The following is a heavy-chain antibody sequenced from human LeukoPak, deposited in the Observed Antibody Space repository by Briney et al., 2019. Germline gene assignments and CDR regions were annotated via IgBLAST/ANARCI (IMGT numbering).Heavy chain of an antibody. CDR2: IPYDGSNK. CDR1: GFTFSSYA. CDR3: VSEWLRRRFDY. V-gene: IGHV3-30-3*01. D-gene: IGHD5-12*01. Sequence: GRSLRLSCAASGFTFSSYAMHWVRQAPGKGLEWVAVIPYDGSNKYYADSVKGRFTISRDNSKNTLYLQMNSLRAEDTAVYYCVSEWLRRRFDYWGQGTLVTVSS. J-gene: IGHJ4*02.